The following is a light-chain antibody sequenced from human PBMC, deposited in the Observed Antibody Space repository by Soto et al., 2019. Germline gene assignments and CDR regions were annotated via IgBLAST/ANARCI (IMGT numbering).Light chain of an antibody. Sequence: QSVLTQPPSVSEAPGQRVTISCTGSSSNIGAGYEAHWYQQVPGTAPKLLIYENNNRPSGVPDRFSGSKSGTSASLAITGLQAEDEAEYYCQSYDSSLSAYVFGTGIQLTVL. V-gene: IGLV1-40*01. J-gene: IGLJ1*01. CDR1: SSNIGAGYE. CDR2: ENN. CDR3: QSYDSSLSAYV.